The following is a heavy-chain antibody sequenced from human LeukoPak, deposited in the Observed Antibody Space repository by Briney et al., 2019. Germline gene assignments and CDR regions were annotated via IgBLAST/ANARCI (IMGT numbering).Heavy chain of an antibody. CDR3: AGGLRPNSPHGMDV. CDR1: GYTFTIYY. V-gene: IGHV1-46*01. J-gene: IGHJ6*02. Sequence: GASVKVSCKASGYTFTIYYMHWVRQAPGQGLEWLGIFNPSGDTTSYAQKFQGRVTMTRDTSTSTFYMELSSLRSEETAVYYCAGGLRPNSPHGMDVWAKGPRSPSP. CDR2: FNPSGDTT. D-gene: IGHD2/OR15-2a*01.